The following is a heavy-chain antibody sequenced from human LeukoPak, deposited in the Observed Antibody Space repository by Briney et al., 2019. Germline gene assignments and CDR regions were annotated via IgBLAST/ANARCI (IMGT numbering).Heavy chain of an antibody. Sequence: GGSLRLSCAASGFTFSSYAMHWVRQAPGKGLEWVAVISYDGSNKYYADSVKGRFTISRDNSKNTLYLQMNSLRAEDTAVYYCARDGVTTVRFDYWGQGTLVTVSS. CDR2: ISYDGSNK. J-gene: IGHJ4*02. CDR1: GFTFSSYA. CDR3: ARDGVTTVRFDY. V-gene: IGHV3-30*04. D-gene: IGHD4-17*01.